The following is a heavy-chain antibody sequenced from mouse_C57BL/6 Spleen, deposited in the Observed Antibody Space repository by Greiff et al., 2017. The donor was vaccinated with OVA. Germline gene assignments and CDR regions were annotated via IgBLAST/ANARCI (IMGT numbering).Heavy chain of an antibody. CDR1: GFTFSDYY. CDR3: AREESGPFDY. V-gene: IGHV5-12*01. Sequence: EVQGVESGGGLVQPGGSLKLSCAASGFTFSDYYMYWVRQTPEKRLEWVAYISNGGGSTYYPDTVKGRFTISRDNAKNTLYLQMSRLKSEDTAMYYCAREESGPFDYWGQGTTLTVSS. J-gene: IGHJ2*01. CDR2: ISNGGGST. D-gene: IGHD1-3*01.